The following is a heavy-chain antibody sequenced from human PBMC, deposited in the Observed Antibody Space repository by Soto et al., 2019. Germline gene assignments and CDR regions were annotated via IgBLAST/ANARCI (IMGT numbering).Heavy chain of an antibody. D-gene: IGHD3-16*01. V-gene: IGHV3-30*18. CDR2: ISYDGSNK. Sequence: VVSLRLSCAASGFTFSSYGMHWVRQAPGKGLEWVAVISYDGSNKYYADSVKGRFTISRDNSKNTLYLQMNSLRAEDTAGYYCANVAITIDEWGQGNLVT. CDR3: ANVAITIDE. CDR1: GFTFSSYG. J-gene: IGHJ4*02.